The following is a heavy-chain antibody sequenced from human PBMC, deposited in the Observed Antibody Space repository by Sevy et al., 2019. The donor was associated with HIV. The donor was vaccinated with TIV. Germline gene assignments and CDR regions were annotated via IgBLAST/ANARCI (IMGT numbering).Heavy chain of an antibody. Sequence: GSLRLSCAASGFTFSSYGMHWVRQAPGKGLEWVAVISYDGSNKYYADSVKGRFTISRDNSKNTLYLQMNSLRAEDTAVYYCAKDGVATIRGYFDYWGQGTLVTVSS. V-gene: IGHV3-30*18. D-gene: IGHD5-12*01. CDR2: ISYDGSNK. CDR1: GFTFSSYG. J-gene: IGHJ4*02. CDR3: AKDGVATIRGYFDY.